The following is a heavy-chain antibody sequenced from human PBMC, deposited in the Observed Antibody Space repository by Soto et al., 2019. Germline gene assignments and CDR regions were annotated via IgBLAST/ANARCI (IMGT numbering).Heavy chain of an antibody. J-gene: IGHJ4*02. CDR3: AGDSSGYPFDY. V-gene: IGHV3-7*01. CDR2: IKQDGSEK. CDR1: GFTFSSYW. Sequence: PGGSLRLSCAASGFTFSSYWMSWVRQAPGKGLEWVANIKQDGSEKYYVDSVKGRFTISRDNAKNSLYLQMNSLRAEDTAVYYCAGDSSGYPFDYWGQGTLVTVSS. D-gene: IGHD3-22*01.